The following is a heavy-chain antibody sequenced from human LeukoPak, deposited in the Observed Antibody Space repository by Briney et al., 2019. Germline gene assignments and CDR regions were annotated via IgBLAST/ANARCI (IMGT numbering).Heavy chain of an antibody. J-gene: IGHJ4*01. CDR1: GFAFSSYS. CDR2: ISGSGGST. CDR3: AKPQSPFDY. Sequence: PGGSLRLSCAASGFAFSSYSMNWVRQAPGKGLEWVSAISGSGGSTYYADSVKGRFTISRDNSKNTLYLQMNSLRAEDTAEYYCAKPQSPFDYWGHGTLVTVSS. V-gene: IGHV3-23*01.